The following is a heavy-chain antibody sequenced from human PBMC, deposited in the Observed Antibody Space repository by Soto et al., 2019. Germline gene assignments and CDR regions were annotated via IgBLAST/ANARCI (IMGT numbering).Heavy chain of an antibody. CDR2: ITGSGRNT. CDR3: GNDIGWQV. V-gene: IGHV3-23*01. J-gene: IGHJ4*02. Sequence: PGGSLRLSCAASGFTFNSYAMNWVRQAPGKGLEWVSAITGSGRNTYYADSVKGRFTISRDNSRNTLYLQMNSLRAEDTAVYYCGNDIGWQVWGEGTMVTVSS. CDR1: GFTFNSYA. D-gene: IGHD1-26*01.